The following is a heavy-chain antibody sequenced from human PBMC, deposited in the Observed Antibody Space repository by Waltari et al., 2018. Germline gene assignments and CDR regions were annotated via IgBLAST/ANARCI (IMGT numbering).Heavy chain of an antibody. CDR1: GFTFSSYG. Sequence: QVQLVESGGGVVQPGRSLRLSCAASGFTFSSYGLHWVRQAPGKGLEWVAVISNDGKIKNEAESVKGRFTSSRDNSKITLYLQMNSLGTEDTAVYDCAKLDGDPGDGFDVWGQGTMVSVSS. CDR2: ISNDGKIK. V-gene: IGHV3-30*18. CDR3: AKLDGDPGDGFDV. J-gene: IGHJ3*01. D-gene: IGHD1-1*01.